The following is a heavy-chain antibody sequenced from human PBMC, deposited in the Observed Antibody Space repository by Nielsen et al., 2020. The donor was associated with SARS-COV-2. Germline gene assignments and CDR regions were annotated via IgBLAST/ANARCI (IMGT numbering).Heavy chain of an antibody. CDR1: GGSVNNYY. CDR2: IHYSGST. J-gene: IGHJ4*02. D-gene: IGHD4-23*01. V-gene: IGHV4-39*07. Sequence: SETLSLTCTVSGGSVNNYYWGWIRQPPGKGLEWIGSIHYSGSTYYNPSLKSRVSISIDTSKNQFSLRLRSVTAADTAVYYCARTVVTLDFDYWGQGTLVTVSS. CDR3: ARTVVTLDFDY.